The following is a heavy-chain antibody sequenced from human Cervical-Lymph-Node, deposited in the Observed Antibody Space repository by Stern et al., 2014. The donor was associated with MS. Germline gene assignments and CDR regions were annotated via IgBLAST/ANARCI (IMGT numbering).Heavy chain of an antibody. CDR1: GFTLSTYG. J-gene: IGHJ4*02. D-gene: IGHD1-26*01. Sequence: VQLVESGGGVVQPGRSLRLSCAASGFTLSTYGVHWVRQAPGKGLEWGAVVWNDNKVYGGSVKGRFTISRDTSKNTVYLHMNSLRAEDTAVYYCARDVSSTDGSYFDYWGQGTLVTVSS. CDR3: ARDVSSTDGSYFDY. CDR2: VWNDNK. V-gene: IGHV3-33*01.